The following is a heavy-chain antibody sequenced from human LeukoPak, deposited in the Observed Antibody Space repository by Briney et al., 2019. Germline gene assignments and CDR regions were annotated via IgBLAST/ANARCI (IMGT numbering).Heavy chain of an antibody. CDR2: IFPSGGEI. D-gene: IGHD2-15*01. Sequence: PGGSLRLSCAASGFTFSTFAMIWVRQPPGKGLEWVSSIFPSGGEIHYADSVRGRFTISRDNSKSTLSLQMNSLRAEDTALYYCARVSYCSGGSCYLFDYWGQGTLVTVSS. CDR1: GFTFSTFA. CDR3: ARVSYCSGGSCYLFDY. J-gene: IGHJ4*02. V-gene: IGHV3-23*01.